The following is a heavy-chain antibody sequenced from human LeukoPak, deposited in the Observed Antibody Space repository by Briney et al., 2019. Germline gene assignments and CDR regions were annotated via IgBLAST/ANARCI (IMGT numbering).Heavy chain of an antibody. CDR2: INHSGST. V-gene: IGHV4-38-2*02. CDR3: AQTYYDFWSGFFDY. CDR1: GYSISSGYY. J-gene: IGHJ4*02. Sequence: SETLSLTCTVSGYSISSGYYWGWIRQPPGKGLEWIGEINHSGSTNYNPSLKSRVTISVDTSKNQFSLKLSSVTAADTAVYYCAQTYYDFWSGFFDYWGQGTLVTVSS. D-gene: IGHD3-3*01.